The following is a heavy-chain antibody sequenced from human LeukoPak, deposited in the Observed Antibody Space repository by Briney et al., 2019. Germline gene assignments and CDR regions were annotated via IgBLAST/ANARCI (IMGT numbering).Heavy chain of an antibody. CDR2: ISSDGSNK. V-gene: IGHV3-30*18. CDR3: AKVRSEDTAGYFDY. CDR1: GFTFSNYA. Sequence: GGSLRLSCAASGFTFSNYAMHWVRQAPGEGLEWVAVISSDGSNKYYTDSVKGRFTISRDNSKNTLYLQMNSLRAEDTAVYYCAKVRSEDTAGYFDYWGQGTLVTVSS. J-gene: IGHJ4*02. D-gene: IGHD5-18*01.